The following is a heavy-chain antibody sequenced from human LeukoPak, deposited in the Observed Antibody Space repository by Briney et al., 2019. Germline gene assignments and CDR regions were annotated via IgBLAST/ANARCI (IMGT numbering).Heavy chain of an antibody. CDR2: IWYDGSNK. D-gene: IGHD5-24*01. J-gene: IGHJ3*02. CDR3: AKDFTDREFLMDI. Sequence: GGSLRLSCAASGFTFSSYGMHWVRQAPGKGLEWVAVIWYDGSNKYYADSVKGRFTISRDNSKNTLYLQMNSLRAEDTAVYYCAKDFTDREFLMDIWGQGTMVTVSS. CDR1: GFTFSSYG. V-gene: IGHV3-33*06.